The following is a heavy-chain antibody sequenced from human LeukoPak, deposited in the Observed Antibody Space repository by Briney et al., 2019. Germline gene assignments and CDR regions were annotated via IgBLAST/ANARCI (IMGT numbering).Heavy chain of an antibody. V-gene: IGHV3-33*01. CDR1: GFTFSSYG. Sequence: GGPLRLSCAASGFTFSSYGMHWVRQAPGKGLESVAVIWYDGSNKYYVDSVQGRFTISRDNSKNTLYLQMSSLRAEDTAVYYCARGDYYDSSGYYFPDAFDIWGQGTMVTVSS. D-gene: IGHD3-22*01. CDR2: IWYDGSNK. J-gene: IGHJ3*02. CDR3: ARGDYYDSSGYYFPDAFDI.